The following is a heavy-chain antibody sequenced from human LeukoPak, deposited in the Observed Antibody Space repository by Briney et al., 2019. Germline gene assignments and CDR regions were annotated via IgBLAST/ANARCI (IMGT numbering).Heavy chain of an antibody. CDR1: GYSFTSYW. J-gene: IGHJ4*02. CDR2: IYPGDSDT. D-gene: IGHD2-2*01. CDR3: ARVPSYPAGLHFDY. V-gene: IGHV5-51*01. Sequence: GESLKISCKGSGYSFTSYWIGWVRQMPGKGLEWMGIIYPGDSDTTYSPSFQGQATISVDKSISTAYLQWSSLKASDTAMYYCARVPSYPAGLHFDYWGQGTLVTVSS.